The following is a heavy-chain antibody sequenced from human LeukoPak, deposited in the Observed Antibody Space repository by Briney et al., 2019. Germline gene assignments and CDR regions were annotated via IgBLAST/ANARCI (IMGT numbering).Heavy chain of an antibody. CDR1: GFTFSSYW. J-gene: IGHJ4*02. Sequence: PGGSLRLSCAASGFTFSSYWMSWVRQAPGKGLEWVANIKQDGSEKYYVDSVKGRFTIPRDNAKNSLYLQMNSLGAEDTAVYYCARDLSRIHLWSNPYFDYWGQGTLVTVSS. CDR2: IKQDGSEK. V-gene: IGHV3-7*01. CDR3: ARDLSRIHLWSNPYFDY. D-gene: IGHD5-18*01.